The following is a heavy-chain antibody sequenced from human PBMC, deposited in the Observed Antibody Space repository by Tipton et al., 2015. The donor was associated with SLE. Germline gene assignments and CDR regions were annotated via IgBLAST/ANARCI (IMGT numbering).Heavy chain of an antibody. Sequence: QLVQSGAEVKRPGSSVKVSCKASRGTFINYSITWVHQAPGQGLEWMGGCIPFSHTPNYAQKFQGRVTITTDESTDTAYMELSSLRSDDTAVYYCASGQCHVDGSTYIHQGALDIWGQGTMVIVSS. CDR2: CIPFSHTP. CDR3: ASGQCHVDGSTYIHQGALDI. V-gene: IGHV1-69*05. J-gene: IGHJ3*02. CDR1: RGTFINYS. D-gene: IGHD3-22*01.